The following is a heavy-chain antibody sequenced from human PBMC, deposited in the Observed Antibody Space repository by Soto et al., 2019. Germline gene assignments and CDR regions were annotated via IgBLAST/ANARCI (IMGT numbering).Heavy chain of an antibody. CDR2: LYTGGSA. J-gene: IGHJ4*02. Sequence: GGSLRLSCAASGFSVTDHYMTWVRQAPGKGLEWVSVLYTGGSAYYGDSVKGRFTISRDSSTNTLYLQMNSLKVGDTAFYFCARSFNDWTTYFDYWSEGTLVT. D-gene: IGHD3-9*01. CDR3: ARSFNDWTTYFDY. CDR1: GFSVTDHY. V-gene: IGHV3-53*01.